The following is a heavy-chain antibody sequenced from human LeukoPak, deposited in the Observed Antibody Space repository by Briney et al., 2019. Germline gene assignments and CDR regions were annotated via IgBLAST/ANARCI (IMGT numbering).Heavy chain of an antibody. CDR1: GFTFSSYA. CDR2: ISGSGGRT. CDR3: AKGTGGVDTAIALDY. V-gene: IGHV3-23*01. Sequence: GGSLRLSCAASGFTFSSYAMSWVRQAPGKGLERVSAISGSGGRTYYADSVKGRFTISRDNSKNTLYLQMNSLRAEDTAVYYCAKGTGGVDTAIALDYWGQGTLVTVSS. D-gene: IGHD5-18*01. J-gene: IGHJ4*02.